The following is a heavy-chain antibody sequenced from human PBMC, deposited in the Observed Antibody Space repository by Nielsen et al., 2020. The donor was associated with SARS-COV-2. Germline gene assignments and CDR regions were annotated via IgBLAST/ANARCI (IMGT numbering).Heavy chain of an antibody. CDR1: GFTFDDYG. V-gene: IGHV3-9*01. J-gene: IGHJ4*02. CDR3: AKVHHSSGSY. D-gene: IGHD6-19*01. Sequence: GGSLRLSCAASGFTFDDYGMSWVRQAPGKGLEWVSGISWNSGSIGYADSVKGRFTISRDNAKNSLYLQMNSLRAEDTALYYCAKVHHSSGSYWGQGTLVTVSS. CDR2: ISWNSGSI.